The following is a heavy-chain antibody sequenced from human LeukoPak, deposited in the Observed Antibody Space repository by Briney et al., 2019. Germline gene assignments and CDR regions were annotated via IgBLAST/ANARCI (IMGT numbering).Heavy chain of an antibody. CDR1: GFTFSSYA. D-gene: IGHD2-2*01. J-gene: IGHJ4*02. V-gene: IGHV3-23*01. CDR2: ISGSGGST. Sequence: PGGSLRLSCAASGFTFSSYAMSWVRQAPGKGLEWVSAISGSGGSTYYADSVKGRFTISRDNSKNTLYLQMNSLRAEDTAVYYCAKLMAPKFIEVVPAANYWGQGTLVTVSS. CDR3: AKLMAPKFIEVVPAANY.